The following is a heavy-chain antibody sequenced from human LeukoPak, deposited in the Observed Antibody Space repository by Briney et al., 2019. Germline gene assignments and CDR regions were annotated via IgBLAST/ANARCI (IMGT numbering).Heavy chain of an antibody. D-gene: IGHD5-18*01. CDR2: LGKDGRT. V-gene: IGHV3-23*01. Sequence: GGSLRLSCAASGFSFSNYAMNWVRQSPGKGLEWVSSLGKDGRTFYADSVKGRFTISRDNSKNTLYLQMNSLRAEDTAVYYCAKNIGYSYGAAYYFDYWGQGTLVTVSS. CDR3: AKNIGYSYGAAYYFDY. CDR1: GFSFSNYA. J-gene: IGHJ4*02.